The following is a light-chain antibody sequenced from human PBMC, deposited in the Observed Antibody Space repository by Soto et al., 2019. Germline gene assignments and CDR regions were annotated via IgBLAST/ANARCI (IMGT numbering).Light chain of an antibody. CDR2: DVS. CDR3: SSYTSSRV. Sequence: QSVLTQPASVSGSPGQSITISCTGTSSDVGGYNYVSWYQQHPGKAPKLMIYDVSNRPSGVSNRFSGSKSGNTASLTISGLRAEDEADYYCSSYTSSRVFGGGTKLTVL. J-gene: IGLJ3*02. V-gene: IGLV2-14*01. CDR1: SSDVGGYNY.